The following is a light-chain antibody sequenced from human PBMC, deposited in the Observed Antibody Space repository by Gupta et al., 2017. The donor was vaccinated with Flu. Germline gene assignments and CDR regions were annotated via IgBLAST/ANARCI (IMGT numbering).Light chain of an antibody. CDR1: SNTGTNT. Sequence: SNTGTNTVNWYQQLPGTAPKLLIYSNSQRPSGVPDRFSGSKSGTSASLAITGLQSEDEADYYCAAWDDSLNGFYVFGPGTKVTVL. CDR3: AAWDDSLNGFYV. V-gene: IGLV1-44*01. CDR2: SNS. J-gene: IGLJ1*01.